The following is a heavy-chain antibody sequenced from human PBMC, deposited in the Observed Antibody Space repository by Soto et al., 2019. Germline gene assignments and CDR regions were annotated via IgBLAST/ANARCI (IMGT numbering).Heavy chain of an antibody. D-gene: IGHD1-1*01. CDR1: GGNFSSYA. Sequence: SVKVSCKXSGGNFSSYAIRWVRQARGQGLEWMGGIIHIFGTANYAQKFQGRVTITADKSTSTAYLELSSLRSEDTAVYYCARDYLPAGNWNAFDPWGQGTLVTVSS. CDR2: IIHIFGTA. J-gene: IGHJ5*02. CDR3: ARDYLPAGNWNAFDP. V-gene: IGHV1-69*06.